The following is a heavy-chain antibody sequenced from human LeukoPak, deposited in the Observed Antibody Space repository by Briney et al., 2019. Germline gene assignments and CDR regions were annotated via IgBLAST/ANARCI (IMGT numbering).Heavy chain of an antibody. D-gene: IGHD3-10*01. CDR2: ISGSGGST. J-gene: IGHJ4*02. V-gene: IGHV3-23*01. CDR3: AEVTTVRGVIYSFDY. CDR1: GFTFSSYA. Sequence: GGSLRLSCAASGFTFSSYAMSWVRQAPGKGLEWVSAISGSGGSTYYADSVKGRFTISRDNSKNTLYLQMNSLRAEDTAVYYCAEVTTVRGVIYSFDYWGQGTLVTVSS.